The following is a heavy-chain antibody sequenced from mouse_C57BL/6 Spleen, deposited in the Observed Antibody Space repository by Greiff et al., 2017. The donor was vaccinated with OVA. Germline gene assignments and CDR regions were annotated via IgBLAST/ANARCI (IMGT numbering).Heavy chain of an antibody. V-gene: IGHV5-4*01. D-gene: IGHD1-1*01. CDR2: ISDGGSYT. CDR3: ARDRDYYGSSNAMDY. CDR1: GFTFSSYA. Sequence: EVQLVESGGGLVKPGGSLKLSCAASGFTFSSYAMSWVRQTPEKRLEWVATISDGGSYTYYPDNVKDRFTISRDNAKNNLYLQMSHLKSEDTAMYYCARDRDYYGSSNAMDYWGQGTSVTVSS. J-gene: IGHJ4*01.